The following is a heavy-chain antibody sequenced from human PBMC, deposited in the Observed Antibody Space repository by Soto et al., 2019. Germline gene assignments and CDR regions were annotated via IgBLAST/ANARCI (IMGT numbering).Heavy chain of an antibody. V-gene: IGHV3-30*03. CDR3: AIIIGSGYSMDV. CDR1: GFTFSRYD. J-gene: IGHJ6*02. D-gene: IGHD3-10*01. Sequence: QVQLVESGGGVVQPGKSLRLSCAASGFTFSRYDMHWVRQAPGTGPEWVAVISYDGSNKYCADSVKGRFTISRDNSKNTVYLQMNSLRAEDTAVYYWAIIIGSGYSMDVWGQGTTVNVSS. CDR2: ISYDGSNK.